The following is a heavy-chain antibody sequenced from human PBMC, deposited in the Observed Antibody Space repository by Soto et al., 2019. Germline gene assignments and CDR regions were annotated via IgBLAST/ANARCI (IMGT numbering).Heavy chain of an antibody. J-gene: IGHJ6*02. Sequence: GESLKISCKGSGYSFTSYWIGWVRQMPGKGLEWMGIIYPGDSDTRYSPSFQGQVTISADKSISTAYLQWSSLKASDTAMYYCARQYYDSVWGSYTYTILGYYYGMDVWGQGTTVTVSS. CDR2: IYPGDSDT. CDR1: GYSFTSYW. V-gene: IGHV5-51*01. CDR3: ARQYYDSVWGSYTYTILGYYYGMDV. D-gene: IGHD3-16*01.